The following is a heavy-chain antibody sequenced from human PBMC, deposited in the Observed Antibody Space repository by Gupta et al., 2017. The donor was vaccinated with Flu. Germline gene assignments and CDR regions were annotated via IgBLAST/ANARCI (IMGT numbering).Heavy chain of an antibody. V-gene: IGHV3-23*01. CDR2: VKGAGGLT. CDR3: AKALPSGVVTVIAGDYFYAMDD. J-gene: IGHJ4*01. Sequence: DVQILESGGALVRPGGSLRLSCYASGFRFSSFALSWGRQAPGRGLEAVSTVKGAGGLTYYEGSGRGRFTIVRDNSKKTVELQMNNLRPEGTGVYYGAKALPSGVVTVIAGDYFYAMDDWGQGTLVNVSS. CDR1: GFRFSSFA. D-gene: IGHD3-3*01.